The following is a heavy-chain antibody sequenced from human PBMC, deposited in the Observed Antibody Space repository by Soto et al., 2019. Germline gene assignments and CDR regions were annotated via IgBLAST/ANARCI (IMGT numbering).Heavy chain of an antibody. CDR1: GGTFSSYA. J-gene: IGHJ6*02. CDR3: ASGGYYDSSGPLYYYGMDV. CDR2: IIPIFGTA. D-gene: IGHD3-22*01. Sequence: QVQLVQSGAEVKKPGSSVKVSCKASGGTFSSYAISWVRQAPGQGLEWMGGIIPIFGTANYAQKFQGRVTITADESTSTAYMELSSLGSEDTAVYYCASGGYYDSSGPLYYYGMDVWGQGTTVTVSS. V-gene: IGHV1-69*01.